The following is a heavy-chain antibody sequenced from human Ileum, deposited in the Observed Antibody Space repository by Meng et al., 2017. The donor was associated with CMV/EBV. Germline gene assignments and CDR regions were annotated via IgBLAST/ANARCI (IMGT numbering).Heavy chain of an antibody. J-gene: IGHJ6*02. CDR1: GFSLSTPGMR. Sequence: SGLTLVKPTETPTLTCTFSGFSLSTPGMRLSWIRQPAGKALEWLARTDWDDGRFYSTSLKTRLTISKEGSKNQVVLTMTNMDPVDTATYYCLRGMDVWGQGTTVTVSS. CDR2: TDWDDGR. V-gene: IGHV2-70D*14. CDR3: LRGMDV.